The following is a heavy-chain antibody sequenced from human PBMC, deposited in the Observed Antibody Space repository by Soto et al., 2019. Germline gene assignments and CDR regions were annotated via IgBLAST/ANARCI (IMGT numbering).Heavy chain of an antibody. Sequence: SETLSLTCTVSGGSISSSYYYWGWIRQPPGKGLEWIGSIYYSGSTYYNPSLKSRVTISVDTSKNQFSLKLSSVTAADTAVYYCARQGKRYYGMDGWGQGTTVTVSS. V-gene: IGHV4-39*01. J-gene: IGHJ6*01. D-gene: IGHD6-13*01. CDR1: GGSISSSYYY. CDR3: ARQGKRYYGMDG. CDR2: IYYSGST.